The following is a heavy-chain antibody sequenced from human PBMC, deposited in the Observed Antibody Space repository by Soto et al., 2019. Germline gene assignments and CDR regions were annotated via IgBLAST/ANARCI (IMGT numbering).Heavy chain of an antibody. V-gene: IGHV3-23*01. CDR1: GFTFSSYA. J-gene: IGHJ4*02. CDR3: AKVERAVAGIID. D-gene: IGHD6-19*01. CDR2: ISVSVGST. Sequence: GGSLRLSCAASGFTFSSYAMSWVRQAPGKGLDWVSAISVSVGSTYYADSVKGRFTISRDNSKNTLYLQMNSLRAEDTAVYYCAKVERAVAGIIDWGQGTLVQSPQ.